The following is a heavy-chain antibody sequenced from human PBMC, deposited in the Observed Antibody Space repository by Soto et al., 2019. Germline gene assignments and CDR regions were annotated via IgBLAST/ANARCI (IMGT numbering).Heavy chain of an antibody. CDR1: GFTVSSNY. V-gene: IGHV3-66*01. D-gene: IGHD3-10*01. J-gene: IGHJ4*02. CDR2: IYSGGST. CDR3: ARDFYGSGSYTVDY. Sequence: PGGSLRLSCAASGFTVSSNYMSWVRQAPGKGLEWVSVIYSGGSTYYADSVKGRFTISRDNSKNTLYLQMNSLRAEDTAVYYCARDFYGSGSYTVDYWGQGTLVTVSS.